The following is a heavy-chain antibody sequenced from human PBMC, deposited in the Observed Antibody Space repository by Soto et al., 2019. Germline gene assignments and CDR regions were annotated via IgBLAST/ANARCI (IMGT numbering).Heavy chain of an antibody. J-gene: IGHJ6*02. D-gene: IGHD2-21*01. CDR1: GGSISSSNW. V-gene: IGHV4-4*02. Sequence: PSETLSLTCAVSGGSISSSNWWSWVRQPPGKGLEWIGEIYHSGSTNYNPSLKSRVTISVDKSKNQFSLKLSSVTAADTAVYYCARGGGIPYYYYGMDVWGQGTTVTVSS. CDR3: ARGGGIPYYYYGMDV. CDR2: IYHSGST.